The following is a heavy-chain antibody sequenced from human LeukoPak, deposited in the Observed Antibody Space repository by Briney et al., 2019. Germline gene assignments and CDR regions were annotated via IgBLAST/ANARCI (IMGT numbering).Heavy chain of an antibody. CDR1: GGSFSGYY. D-gene: IGHD1-7*01. Sequence: SAPLSLTCAVYGGSFSGYYWSWSRQPPGKGLGWIGEINHSGSTNYNPPLKSRVTISVDTSKNQFSLKLSSVTAADTAVYYCATYRNYERRSVGYWGQGTLVTVSS. CDR3: ATYRNYERRSVGY. V-gene: IGHV4-34*01. CDR2: INHSGST. J-gene: IGHJ4*02.